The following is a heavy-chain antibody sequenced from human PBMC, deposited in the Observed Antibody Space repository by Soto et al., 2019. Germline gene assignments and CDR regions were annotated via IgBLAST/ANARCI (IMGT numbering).Heavy chain of an antibody. Sequence: ASVKVSCKASGYTFTNYAMHWVRQAPGQRLEWMGWINAGNGNTKYSQKFQGRVTITRDTSASTAYMELSSLRSEDTAVYYCARDRVARYSSGWWGGGPFDYWGQGTLVTVSS. CDR1: GYTFTNYA. CDR2: INAGNGNT. D-gene: IGHD6-19*01. V-gene: IGHV1-3*01. CDR3: ARDRVARYSSGWWGGGPFDY. J-gene: IGHJ4*02.